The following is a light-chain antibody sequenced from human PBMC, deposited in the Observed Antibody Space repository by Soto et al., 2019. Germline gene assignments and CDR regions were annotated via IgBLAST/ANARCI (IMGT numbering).Light chain of an antibody. CDR3: CSYAATSTLV. V-gene: IGLV2-11*01. Sequence: QSALTRPRSVSGSPGQSVTISCTGTSSDVGIYNYVSWYQHHPGKAPKLIIYDVIKRPSGVPDRFSGSKSGITASLTISGLQADDEADYYCCSYAATSTLVFGGGTKLTVL. CDR1: SSDVGIYNY. CDR2: DVI. J-gene: IGLJ3*02.